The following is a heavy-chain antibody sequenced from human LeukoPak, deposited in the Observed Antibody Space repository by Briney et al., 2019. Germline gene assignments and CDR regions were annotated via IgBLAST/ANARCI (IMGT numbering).Heavy chain of an antibody. CDR2: IYYSGST. CDR1: GGSISSYY. Sequence: PSETLSLTCTVSGGSISSYYWSWIRQPPGKGLEWIGYIYYSGSTNYNPSLKSRVTISVDTSKNQFSLKLSSVTAADTAVYYCARAGSSGWYSPRIFDYWGQGTLVTVSS. J-gene: IGHJ4*02. V-gene: IGHV4-59*01. D-gene: IGHD6-19*01. CDR3: ARAGSSGWYSPRIFDY.